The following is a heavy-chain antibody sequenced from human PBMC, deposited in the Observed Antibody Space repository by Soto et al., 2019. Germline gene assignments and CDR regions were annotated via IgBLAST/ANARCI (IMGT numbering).Heavy chain of an antibody. D-gene: IGHD3-9*01. V-gene: IGHV3-11*04. CDR3: AKDLIGLRYFDTPYGMDV. J-gene: IGHJ6*02. Sequence: GGSLRLSCAASGFTFSDYYMSWIRQAPGKGLEWVSYISSSGSTIYYADSVKGRFTISRDNAKNSLYLQMNSLRAEDTAVYYCAKDLIGLRYFDTPYGMDVWGQGTTVTVSS. CDR2: ISSSGSTI. CDR1: GFTFSDYY.